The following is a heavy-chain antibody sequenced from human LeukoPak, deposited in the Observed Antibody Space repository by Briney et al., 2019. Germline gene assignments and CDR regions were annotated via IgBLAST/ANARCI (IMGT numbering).Heavy chain of an antibody. CDR1: GFSFNTFA. CDR2: ISASGTIT. D-gene: IGHD3-10*01. V-gene: IGHV3-23*01. J-gene: IGHJ6*03. Sequence: GGSLTRVCATPGFSFNTFAMKWIRQAPGKGLERVSVISASGTITNYADSVKGRFTVSRDKSKNTLVLQMDSLRAEDTAVYYCAKLGGHYSPYYSYMDVWGKGTTVTVSS. CDR3: AKLGGHYSPYYSYMDV.